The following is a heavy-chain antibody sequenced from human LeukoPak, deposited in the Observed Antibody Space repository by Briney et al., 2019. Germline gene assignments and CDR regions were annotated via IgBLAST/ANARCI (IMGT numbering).Heavy chain of an antibody. J-gene: IGHJ5*02. CDR2: ISAYNGNT. D-gene: IGHD4-17*01. CDR3: ARSHGDYDNVPNGS. V-gene: IGHV1-18*01. Sequence: ASVKVSCKASGYTFTSYGISWVRQAPGQGLEWMGWISAYNGNTNYAQKLQGRVTMTTDTSTSTAYMELTSLRSDDTAVYYCARSHGDYDNVPNGSWGQGTLVTVSS. CDR1: GYTFTSYG.